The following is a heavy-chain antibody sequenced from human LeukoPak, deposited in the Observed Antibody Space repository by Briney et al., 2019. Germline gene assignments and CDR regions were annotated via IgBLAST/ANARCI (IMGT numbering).Heavy chain of an antibody. CDR2: IWYDGSNK. V-gene: IGHV3-33*01. D-gene: IGHD6-13*01. CDR3: ARRPGIAAAGRVYYGMDV. Sequence: GRSLRVSCAASGLTLSSYVMHWVSQAQGKGLEWVAVIWYDGSNKYYTDTVRGRLTLSRDNSKTPLYLQMNSLRAEDTAVYYCARRPGIAAAGRVYYGMDVWGQGTTVTVSS. CDR1: GLTLSSYV. J-gene: IGHJ6*02.